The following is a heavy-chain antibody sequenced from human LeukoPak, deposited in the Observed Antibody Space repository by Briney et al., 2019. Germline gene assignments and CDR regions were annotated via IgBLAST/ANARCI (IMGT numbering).Heavy chain of an antibody. V-gene: IGHV3-23*01. CDR2: IRGSGGTA. D-gene: IGHD3-9*01. CDR3: AKGLYDWLSDTDY. J-gene: IGHJ4*02. Sequence: GGSLRLSCAASGFTFSGCAMSWVRQAPGKGLEWVSAIRGSGGTAYYADSVKGRFTISRANSKIRLFLQMNSLRAEDTAVYYCAKGLYDWLSDTDYWGQGTLVTVSS. CDR1: GFTFSGCA.